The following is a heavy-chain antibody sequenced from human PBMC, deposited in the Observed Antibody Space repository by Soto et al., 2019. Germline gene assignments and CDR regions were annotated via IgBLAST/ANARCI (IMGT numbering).Heavy chain of an antibody. CDR2: INPDGSEK. Sequence: EVHLVESGGGLVLPGGSLRLSCAASGFTFSSYWMSWVRQTPGKGLEWVGNINPDGSEKYYVDSVRVRFTISRDNAANSLYLQMNSLRAEDTAVYYCARTMTARTDDYWGQGTLVTVSS. J-gene: IGHJ4*02. V-gene: IGHV3-7*01. D-gene: IGHD3-22*01. CDR1: GFTFSSYW. CDR3: ARTMTARTDDY.